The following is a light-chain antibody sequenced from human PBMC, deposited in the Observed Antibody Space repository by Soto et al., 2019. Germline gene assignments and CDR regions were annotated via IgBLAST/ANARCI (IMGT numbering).Light chain of an antibody. J-gene: IGKJ2*01. CDR3: QQYGSSPPYV. CDR2: GAS. Sequence: EIVLPQSPGTLSLSPGERATLSCRASQSVSSTYLAWYRQKPGQAPRLLIYGASSRATGIPDRFSGSGSGTDFTLTISRLEPEDFAVYYCQQYGSSPPYVFGQGTKVEIK. CDR1: QSVSSTY. V-gene: IGKV3-20*01.